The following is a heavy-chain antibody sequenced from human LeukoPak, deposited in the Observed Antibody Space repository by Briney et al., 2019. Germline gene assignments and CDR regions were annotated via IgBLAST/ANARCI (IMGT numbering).Heavy chain of an antibody. V-gene: IGHV4-4*07. CDR3: ARALGHGSGVGNWFDP. J-gene: IGHJ5*02. D-gene: IGHD3-10*01. Sequence: SSETLSLTCTVSAGSISSYYWSWIRQPAGKGLEWIGRIYTSGTTNYNLSLKSRVTMSVDTSKNQFSLKVTSVTAADTAVYYCARALGHGSGVGNWFDPWGQGTLVTVSS. CDR2: IYTSGTT. CDR1: AGSISSYY.